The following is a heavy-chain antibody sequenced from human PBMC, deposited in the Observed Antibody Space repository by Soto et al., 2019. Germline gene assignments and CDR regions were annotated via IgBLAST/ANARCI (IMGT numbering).Heavy chain of an antibody. Sequence: ASVKVSCKASGGTFSSYAISWVRQAPGQGLEWMGGIIPIFGTANYAQKFQGRVTITADESTSTAYMELSSLRSEDTAVYYCAREGAIEYCSGGSCPSYYFDYWGQGTLVTVSS. CDR1: GGTFSSYA. V-gene: IGHV1-69*13. J-gene: IGHJ4*02. CDR2: IIPIFGTA. CDR3: AREGAIEYCSGGSCPSYYFDY. D-gene: IGHD2-15*01.